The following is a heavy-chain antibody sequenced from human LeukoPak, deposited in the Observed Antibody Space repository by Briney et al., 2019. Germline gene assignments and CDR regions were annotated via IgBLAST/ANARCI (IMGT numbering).Heavy chain of an antibody. CDR1: GYTFTGHY. V-gene: IGHV1-2*02. Sequence: SVKVSCKASGYTFTGHYMHWVRQAPGQGLERMGWINSDSGGTKYAQKFQGSVIMTRVTSISTAYMELSRLKSDDTAVYYCARGRVHSWSDAFDIWGQGTTVTVSS. CDR2: INSDSGGT. CDR3: ARGRVHSWSDAFDI. J-gene: IGHJ3*02. D-gene: IGHD1-1*01.